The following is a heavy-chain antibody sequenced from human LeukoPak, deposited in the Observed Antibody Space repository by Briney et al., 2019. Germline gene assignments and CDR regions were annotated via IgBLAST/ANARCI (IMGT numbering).Heavy chain of an antibody. CDR1: GGSISSGDYY. CDR3: ARSTVVTEGGFDY. Sequence: PSETLSLTCTVSGGSISSGDYYWSWIRQPPGKGLEWIGYIYYSGSTYYNPSLKSRVTISVDTSKNQFSLKLSSVTAADTAVYYCARSTVVTEGGFDYWSQGTLVTVSS. D-gene: IGHD4-23*01. CDR2: IYYSGST. V-gene: IGHV4-30-4*01. J-gene: IGHJ4*02.